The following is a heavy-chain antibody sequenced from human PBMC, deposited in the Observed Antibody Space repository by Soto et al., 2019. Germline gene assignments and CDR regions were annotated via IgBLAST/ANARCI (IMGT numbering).Heavy chain of an antibody. V-gene: IGHV1-2*04. D-gene: IGHD2-21*01. CDR3: ARSLPWIAHFDY. J-gene: IGHJ4*02. CDR1: RYTFTGYY. CDR2: INPNSGGT. Sequence: ASEKVSCKASRYTFTGYYMHWVRQATGQGLEWTGWINPNSGGTNYAQKFQGWVTMTRDTSISTAYMELSRLRSDDTAVYYCARSLPWIAHFDYWGQGTLVSVSS.